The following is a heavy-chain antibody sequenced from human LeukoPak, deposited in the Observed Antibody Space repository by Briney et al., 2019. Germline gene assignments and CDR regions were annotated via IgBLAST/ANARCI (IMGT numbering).Heavy chain of an antibody. V-gene: IGHV3-23*01. D-gene: IGHD6-19*01. CDR2: ISGSGGST. J-gene: IGHJ4*02. Sequence: GGSLRLSCAASGFTFSIYATSWVRQAPGKGLEWVSAISGSGGSTYYTDSVKGRFTISRDNSKNTLYLQMNSLRAEDTAVYYCAKPGSGWQPFDYWGQGTLVAVSS. CDR1: GFTFSIYA. CDR3: AKPGSGWQPFDY.